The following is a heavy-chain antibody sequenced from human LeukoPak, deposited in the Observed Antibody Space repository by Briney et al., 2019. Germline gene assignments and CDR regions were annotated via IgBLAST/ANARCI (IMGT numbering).Heavy chain of an antibody. CDR1: GGSISSYY. J-gene: IGHJ2*01. Sequence: SETLSLTCTVSGGSISSYYWSWIRQPPGKGLEWIGYIYYSGSTSCNPSLKSRVSISVDTSKNQFSLKLSSVTAADTAVYYCATIRDTALRYWYFDLWGRGTLVTVSS. CDR2: IYYSGST. V-gene: IGHV4-59*01. CDR3: ATIRDTALRYWYFDL. D-gene: IGHD5-18*01.